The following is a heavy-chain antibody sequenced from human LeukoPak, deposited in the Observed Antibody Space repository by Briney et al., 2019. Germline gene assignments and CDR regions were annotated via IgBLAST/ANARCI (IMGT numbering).Heavy chain of an antibody. CDR3: ARRPPLLWFGGGRPDDAFDI. CDR2: ISAYNGNT. V-gene: IGHV1-18*01. D-gene: IGHD3-10*01. CDR1: GYTFTSYG. J-gene: IGHJ3*02. Sequence: GASVKVSCKASGYTFTSYGISWVRQAPGQGLEWMGWISAYNGNTNYAQKLQGRVTMTTDTSTSTAYMELRSLRSDDTAVYYCARRPPLLWFGGGRPDDAFDIWGQGTMVTVSS.